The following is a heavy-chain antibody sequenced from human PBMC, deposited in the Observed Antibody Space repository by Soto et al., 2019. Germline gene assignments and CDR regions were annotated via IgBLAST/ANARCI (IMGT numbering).Heavy chain of an antibody. CDR3: ARGAIQLPRGYYYGMDV. D-gene: IGHD5-18*01. J-gene: IGHJ6*02. V-gene: IGHV4-4*02. Sequence: SETLSLTCAVSGGSISSSNWWSWVRQPPGKGLEWIGEIYHSVSTNYNPSLKSRVTISVDKSKNQFSLKLSSVTAADTAVYYCARGAIQLPRGYYYGMDVWGQGTTVTVSS. CDR2: IYHSVST. CDR1: GGSISSSNW.